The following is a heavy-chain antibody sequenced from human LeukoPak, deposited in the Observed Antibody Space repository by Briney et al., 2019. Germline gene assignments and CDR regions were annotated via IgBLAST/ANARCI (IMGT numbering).Heavy chain of an antibody. CDR1: GGSISSSSYY. J-gene: IGHJ3*02. Sequence: PSETLSLTCTVSGGSISSSSYYWGWIRQPPGKGLEWIGSIYYSGSTYYNPSLKSRVTISVDTSKNQFSLKLSSVTAAVTAVYFCARDPLVGASLPDAFDIWGQGTMVTVSS. D-gene: IGHD1-26*01. CDR3: ARDPLVGASLPDAFDI. V-gene: IGHV4-39*02. CDR2: IYYSGST.